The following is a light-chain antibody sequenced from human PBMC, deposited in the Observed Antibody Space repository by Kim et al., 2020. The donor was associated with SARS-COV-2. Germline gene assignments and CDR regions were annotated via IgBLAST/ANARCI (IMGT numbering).Light chain of an antibody. V-gene: IGKV3-11*01. Sequence: SLPPGERATLSCRASRSVSSYLGWYQQKPGQAPRLLIYDASNRATGIPARFSGSGSGTDFTLTISSLEPEDFAVYYCQQRSNWPTFGPGTKVDIK. J-gene: IGKJ3*01. CDR1: RSVSSY. CDR2: DAS. CDR3: QQRSNWPT.